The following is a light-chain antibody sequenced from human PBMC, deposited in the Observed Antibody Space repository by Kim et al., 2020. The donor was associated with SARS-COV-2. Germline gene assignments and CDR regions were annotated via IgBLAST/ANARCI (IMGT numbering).Light chain of an antibody. V-gene: IGLV1-47*01. Sequence: GQRVTSSCSGSSSNIERSNVYWYQQFTGTAPKLVIYRNNQRPSGVPDRFSGSKSGTSASLAISGLRSEDEADYYCASWDASLSSQVFGTGTKVTVL. J-gene: IGLJ1*01. CDR2: RNN. CDR1: SSNIERSN. CDR3: ASWDASLSSQV.